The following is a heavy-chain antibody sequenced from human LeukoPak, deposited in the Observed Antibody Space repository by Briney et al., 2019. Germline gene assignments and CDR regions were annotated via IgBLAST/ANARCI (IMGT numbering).Heavy chain of an antibody. V-gene: IGHV4-34*01. CDR3: ASGRYCSGGSCLPGDY. J-gene: IGHJ4*02. CDR2: INHSGST. Sequence: SETLSLTCAAYGGSFSGYYLSWIRQPPGKGLEWIGEINHSGSTNYNPSLKSRVTISVDTSKNQFSLKLSSVTAADTAVYYCASGRYCSGGSCLPGDYWGQGTLVTVSS. CDR1: GGSFSGYY. D-gene: IGHD2-15*01.